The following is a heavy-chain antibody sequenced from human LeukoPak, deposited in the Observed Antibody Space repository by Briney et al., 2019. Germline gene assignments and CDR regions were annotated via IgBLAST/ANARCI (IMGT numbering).Heavy chain of an antibody. V-gene: IGHV4-59*12. CDR2: VFSSGTT. CDR1: GDSISGYY. D-gene: IGHD6-13*01. Sequence: SETLSLTCTVSGDSISGYYWSWIRQPPGKGLEWIGYVFSSGTTNYNPSLKGRVTLLVDTSKNQFSLELNSVTAADTAVYYCARVRSSWYQDWYFDLWGRGTLVTVSS. J-gene: IGHJ2*01. CDR3: ARVRSSWYQDWYFDL.